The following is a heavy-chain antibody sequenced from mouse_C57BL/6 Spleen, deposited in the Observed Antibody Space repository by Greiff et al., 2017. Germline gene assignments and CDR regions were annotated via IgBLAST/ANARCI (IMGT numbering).Heavy chain of an antibody. CDR2: IDPENGDT. D-gene: IGHD1-1*01. J-gene: IGHJ2*01. V-gene: IGHV14-4*01. CDR3: TTDYGSSYGY. CDR1: GFNIKDDY. Sequence: VQLQQSGAELVRPGASVKLSCTASGFNIKDDYMHWVKQRPEQGLEWIGWIDPENGDTEYASKFQGKATITADTSSNTAYLQLSGLTSEDTAVYYCTTDYGSSYGYWGQGTTLTVSS.